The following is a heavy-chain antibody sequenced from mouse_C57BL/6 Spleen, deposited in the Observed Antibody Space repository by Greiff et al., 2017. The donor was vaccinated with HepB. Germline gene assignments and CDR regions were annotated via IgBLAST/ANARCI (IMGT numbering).Heavy chain of an antibody. CDR3: AREGYGLGAMDY. V-gene: IGHV1-81*01. Sequence: VQLQQSGAELARPGASVKLSCKASGYTFTSYGISWVKQRTGQGLEWIGEIYPRSGNTYYNEKFKGKATLTADKSSSTAYMELRRLTSEDSAVYFCAREGYGLGAMDYWGQGTSVTVSS. CDR1: GYTFTSYG. D-gene: IGHD1-1*01. CDR2: IYPRSGNT. J-gene: IGHJ4*01.